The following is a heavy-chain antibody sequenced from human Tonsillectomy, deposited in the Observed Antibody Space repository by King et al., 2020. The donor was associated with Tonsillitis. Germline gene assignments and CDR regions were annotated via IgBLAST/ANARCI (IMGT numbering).Heavy chain of an antibody. CDR2: IIPLFGTA. CDR1: GDTFSTDS. Sequence: QLVQSGAEVKKPGSSVKVSCKPSGDTFSTDSINWVRQAPGQGFEWMGGIIPLFGTADYAQQFQGRVTITADDSTRTAYMELSSLGSDDTAVYYCVRRQTSVGLGFWGQGTLVTVSS. D-gene: IGHD1-26*01. J-gene: IGHJ4*02. CDR3: VRRQTSVGLGF. V-gene: IGHV1-69*01.